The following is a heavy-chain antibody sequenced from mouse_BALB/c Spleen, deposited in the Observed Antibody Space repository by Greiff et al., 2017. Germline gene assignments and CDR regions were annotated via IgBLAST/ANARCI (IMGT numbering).Heavy chain of an antibody. J-gene: IGHJ3*01. V-gene: IGHV1-63*02. CDR3: ARCDDGYYLFAY. CDR2: IYPGGGYT. CDR1: GSTFLNNG. D-gene: IGHD2-3*01. Sequence: QVQLQQSGAELVRPGTSWRFSCRASGSTFLNNGQGWVKRRPGHGLEWIGDIYPGGGYTNYNEKFKGKATLTADTSSSTAYMQLSSLTSEDSAVYFCARCDDGYYLFAYWGQGTLVTVSA.